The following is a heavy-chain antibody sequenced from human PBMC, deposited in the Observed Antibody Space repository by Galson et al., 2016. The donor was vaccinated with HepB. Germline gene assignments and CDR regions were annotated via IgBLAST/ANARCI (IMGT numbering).Heavy chain of an antibody. CDR2: ISGYNGHI. V-gene: IGHV1-18*01. CDR1: GYTFTSSG. D-gene: IGHD2-15*01. Sequence: SVKVSCKASGYTFTSSGISWVRQAPGQGLEWMGWISGYNGHIQYAQTFQDRVTVTADTSTSTAYVELRSLNSDDTAIYYCVRDYSYMPDYWGQGTLVTVSS. J-gene: IGHJ4*02. CDR3: VRDYSYMPDY.